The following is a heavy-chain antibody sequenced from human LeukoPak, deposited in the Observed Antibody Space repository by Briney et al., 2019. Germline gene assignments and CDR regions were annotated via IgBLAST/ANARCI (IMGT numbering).Heavy chain of an antibody. CDR2: ISRSSSTI. V-gene: IGHV3-48*02. Sequence: PRGSLRLSCAASGFTLSTYSMNWVRQAPGKGLEWVSYISRSSSTIYYADSVKGRFTMSRDKAKNSLSLLTNSLRDEDTAVYYCARGRYYFDSWGQGTLVTVSS. CDR1: GFTLSTYS. J-gene: IGHJ4*02. CDR3: ARGRYYFDS.